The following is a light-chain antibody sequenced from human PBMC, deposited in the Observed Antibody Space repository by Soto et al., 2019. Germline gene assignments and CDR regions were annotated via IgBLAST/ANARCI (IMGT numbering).Light chain of an antibody. J-gene: IGLJ1*01. V-gene: IGLV2-14*01. CDR3: SSYTSSSTQV. Sequence: QSVLTQPASVSGSPGQSITISCTGTGSDVGGYNYVSWYQQHPGKALKLMIYDVSNRPSGVSNRFSGSKSGNTASLTISGLQAEDEADYYCSSYTSSSTQVFGTGTKVTVL. CDR1: GSDVGGYNY. CDR2: DVS.